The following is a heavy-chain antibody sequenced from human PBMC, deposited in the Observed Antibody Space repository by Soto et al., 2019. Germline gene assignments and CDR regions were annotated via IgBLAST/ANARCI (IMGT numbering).Heavy chain of an antibody. D-gene: IGHD4-4*01. Sequence: RGSLKISCKGSGYSFTTYWIGWVRQMPGKGLEWMGIIYPGDSDTRYSPSFQGQVTISADKSISTAYLQWSGLKASDTAMYYCARHGGGNYPPLHDAFDIWGQGTMVTVSS. V-gene: IGHV5-51*01. CDR1: GYSFTTYW. J-gene: IGHJ3*02. CDR2: IYPGDSDT. CDR3: ARHGGGNYPPLHDAFDI.